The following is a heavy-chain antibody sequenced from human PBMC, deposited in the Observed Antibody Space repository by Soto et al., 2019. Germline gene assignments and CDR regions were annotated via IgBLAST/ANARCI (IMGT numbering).Heavy chain of an antibody. CDR3: ARDGPPGIVAETTFDY. CDR2: INAGNGNT. D-gene: IGHD5-12*01. Sequence: EASVKVSCKASGYIFPNYVIHWVRQAPGQGLEWMGWINAGNGNTGYSQKFQDRVIITRDTSASIGYIELSSLISEDAAMYYCARDGPPGIVAETTFDYWGQGTLVTVSS. CDR1: GYIFPNYV. J-gene: IGHJ4*02. V-gene: IGHV1-3*01.